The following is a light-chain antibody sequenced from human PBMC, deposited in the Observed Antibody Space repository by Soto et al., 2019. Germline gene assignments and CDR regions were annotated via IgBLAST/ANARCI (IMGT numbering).Light chain of an antibody. CDR1: QSISSY. J-gene: IGKJ2*01. CDR2: AAS. Sequence: DIQMTQSPSSLSASVGDRVTITCRASQSISSYLNWYQQKPGEAPKLLIYAASTLQRGVPSRFSGSGSGTDFTLTISSLQPEDFATYYCQQSYSTPPYTFGQGTKVDIK. CDR3: QQSYSTPPYT. V-gene: IGKV1-39*01.